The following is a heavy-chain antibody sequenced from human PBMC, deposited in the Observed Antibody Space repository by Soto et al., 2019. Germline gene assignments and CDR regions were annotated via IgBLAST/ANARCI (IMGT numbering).Heavy chain of an antibody. CDR3: AREQQQLVRNYYFDY. Sequence: ASVKVSCKASGYTFTIYYMRWVRQAPGQGLEWMGIINPSGGSTSYAQKFRGRVTMTRDTSTSTVYMELSSLRSEDTAVYYCAREQQQLVRNYYFDYWGQGTLVTVS. D-gene: IGHD6-13*01. CDR2: INPSGGST. V-gene: IGHV1-46*01. CDR1: GYTFTIYY. J-gene: IGHJ4*02.